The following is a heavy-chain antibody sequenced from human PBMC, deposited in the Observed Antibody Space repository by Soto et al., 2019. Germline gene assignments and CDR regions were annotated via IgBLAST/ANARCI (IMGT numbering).Heavy chain of an antibody. Sequence: SQTPSLTCAISGYSVSSNSAAWNWVRQSPSRGPEWLGRAYYRSKWYIDDAESVRSRVTINPDTSKNHLSLQLDSVTPEDTAIYYCARARHVVYGTLGFFDYWGPGTLVTVSS. V-gene: IGHV6-1*01. J-gene: IGHJ4*02. CDR2: AYYRSKWYI. D-gene: IGHD2-15*01. CDR3: ARARHVVYGTLGFFDY. CDR1: GYSVSSNSAA.